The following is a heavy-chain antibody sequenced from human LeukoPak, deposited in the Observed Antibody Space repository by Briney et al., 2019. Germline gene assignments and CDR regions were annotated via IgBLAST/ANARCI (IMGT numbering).Heavy chain of an antibody. D-gene: IGHD3-22*01. CDR3: ARVYYYDSSGYFY. J-gene: IGHJ4*02. Sequence: ASVKVSCKASGGTLNTYAISWVRQAPGQGLEWMGGIIPIFGTANYAQKFQGRVTITADESTSTAYMELSSLRSEDTAVYYCARVYYYDSSGYFYWGQGTLVTVSS. V-gene: IGHV1-69*13. CDR2: IIPIFGTA. CDR1: GGTLNTYA.